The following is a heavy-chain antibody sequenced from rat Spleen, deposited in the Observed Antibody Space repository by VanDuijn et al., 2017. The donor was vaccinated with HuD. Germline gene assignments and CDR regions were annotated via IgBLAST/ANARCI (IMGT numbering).Heavy chain of an antibody. V-gene: IGHV2-47*01. Sequence: QVQLKESGPGLVQPSQTLSLTCSVSGLSLPRNSVSWIRQPPGKGLEWMGVIWSNGGRDYNSAIKSRLSLSRDTWKSQVFLKMNSLQTKDTAMYFGSIPRSYYGNKSYYFDYWGQGVSVPVSS. CDR2: IWSNGGR. D-gene: IGHD1-9*01. CDR1: GLSLPRNS. J-gene: IGHJ2*01. CDR3: SIPRSYYGNKSYYFDY.